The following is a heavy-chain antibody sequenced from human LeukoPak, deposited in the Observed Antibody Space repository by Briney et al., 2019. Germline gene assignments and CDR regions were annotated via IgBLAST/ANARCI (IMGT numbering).Heavy chain of an antibody. CDR3: ARAVVVAATPHYYYYYGMDV. J-gene: IGHJ6*02. Sequence: PSEALSLTCTVSRGSISSYYWSGIRQPAGKGLEWIGRIYTSGSTNYNPSLKSRVTMSVDTSKNQFSLKLSSVTAADTAVYYCARAVVVAATPHYYYYYGMDVWGQGTTVTVSS. D-gene: IGHD2-15*01. V-gene: IGHV4-4*07. CDR1: RGSISSYY. CDR2: IYTSGST.